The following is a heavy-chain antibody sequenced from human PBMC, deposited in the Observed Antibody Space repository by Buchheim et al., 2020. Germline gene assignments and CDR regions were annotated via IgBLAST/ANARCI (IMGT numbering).Heavy chain of an antibody. V-gene: IGHV3-23*01. CDR2: ISGSGGST. CDR1: GFTFNNYA. CDR3: AKEQGDGYNHFDY. J-gene: IGHJ4*02. Sequence: EVQLLESGGGLVQPGGSLRLSCAASGFTFNNYAMSWVRQAPGKGLEWVSFISGSGGSTFYADSVSGRFTISRDNSRNTLYLQMNSLRAEDTAVYYCAKEQGDGYNHFDYWGQGTL. D-gene: IGHD5-24*01.